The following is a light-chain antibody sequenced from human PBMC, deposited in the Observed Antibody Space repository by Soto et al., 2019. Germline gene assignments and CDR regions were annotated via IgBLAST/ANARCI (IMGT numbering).Light chain of an antibody. Sequence: DIQMTQSHSTLSASVGDRVTITCRASQSISSWLAWYQQKPGKAPNLLIYKASSLQSGVPSRFSGSGSGTEFTLTISSLQPDDCGTYYCQQYNDKWTFGQGTKVEIK. CDR3: QQYNDKWT. V-gene: IGKV1-5*03. CDR1: QSISSW. J-gene: IGKJ1*01. CDR2: KAS.